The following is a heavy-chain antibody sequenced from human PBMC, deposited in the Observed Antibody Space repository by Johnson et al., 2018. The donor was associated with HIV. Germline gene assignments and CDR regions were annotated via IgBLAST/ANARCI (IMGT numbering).Heavy chain of an antibody. J-gene: IGHJ3*02. CDR3: ARVLKRITMIVVVVSGAFDI. Sequence: VQLVESGGGVVRPGGSLRLSCAASGFTFSDYYMSWIRQAPGKGLEWVSYISSSGSTIYYADSVKGRFTISRDNAKNSLYLQMNSMRAEDTAVYYCARVLKRITMIVVVVSGAFDIWGQGTMVTVSS. CDR2: ISSSGSTI. D-gene: IGHD3-22*01. V-gene: IGHV3-11*04. CDR1: GFTFSDYY.